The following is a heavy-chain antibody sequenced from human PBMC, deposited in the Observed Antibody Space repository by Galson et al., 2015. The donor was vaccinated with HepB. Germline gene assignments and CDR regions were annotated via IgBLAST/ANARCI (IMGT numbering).Heavy chain of an antibody. CDR2: ISAGDGRNT. D-gene: IGHD3-22*01. Sequence: SLRLSCAASGLIFSNSVMHWVRQAPSKGLEWVALISAGDGRNTNYADSVRGRFTISRDNSKNKLFLGMNSLRAEDTAVYYCAREGFSSGHAGIFDCWGQGTLVTVSS. V-gene: IGHV3-30*04. J-gene: IGHJ4*02. CDR3: AREGFSSGHAGIFDC. CDR1: GLIFSNSV.